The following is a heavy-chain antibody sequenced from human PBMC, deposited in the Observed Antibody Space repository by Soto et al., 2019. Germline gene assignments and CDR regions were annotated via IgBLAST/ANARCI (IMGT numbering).Heavy chain of an antibody. CDR2: ISSSSSYT. D-gene: IGHD5-12*01. V-gene: IGHV3-11*05. CDR1: GFTFSDYY. J-gene: IGHJ4*02. CDR3: ARAPGVATNNKPDY. Sequence: GGSLRLSCAASGFTFSDYYMSWIRQAPGKGLEWVSYISSSSSYTNYADSVKGRFTISRDNAKNSLYLQMNSLRAEDTAVYYCARAPGVATNNKPDYWGQGTLVTVSS.